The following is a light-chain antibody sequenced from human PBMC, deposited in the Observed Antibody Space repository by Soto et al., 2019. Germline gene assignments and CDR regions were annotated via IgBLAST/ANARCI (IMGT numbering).Light chain of an antibody. J-gene: IGKJ1*01. CDR1: QSVSSY. Sequence: EIVLTQSPATLSLSPGERATLSCRASQSVSSYLAWYQQKPGQAPRLLIYGASTRATGIPARFSGSGSGTEFTLTISSLQSEDFAVYYCQQYNNWPPPQTFGQGTKVDIK. V-gene: IGKV3-15*01. CDR2: GAS. CDR3: QQYNNWPPPQT.